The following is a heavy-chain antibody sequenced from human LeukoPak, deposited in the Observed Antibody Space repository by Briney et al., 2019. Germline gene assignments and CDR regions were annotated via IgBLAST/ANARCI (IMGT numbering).Heavy chain of an antibody. CDR2: IYTSGST. Sequence: PSETLSLTCTVSGGSISSSSYYWGWIRQPAGKGLEWIGRIYTSGSTNYNPSLKSRVTISVDTSKNQFSLKLSSVTAADTAVYYCASLLLWFGELFPWGQGTLVTVSS. V-gene: IGHV4-61*02. J-gene: IGHJ5*02. CDR3: ASLLLWFGELFP. D-gene: IGHD3-10*01. CDR1: GGSISSSSYY.